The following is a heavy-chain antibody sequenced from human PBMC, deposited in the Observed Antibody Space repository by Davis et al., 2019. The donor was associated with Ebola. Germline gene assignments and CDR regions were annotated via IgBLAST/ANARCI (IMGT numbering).Heavy chain of an antibody. D-gene: IGHD4-17*01. CDR1: GYTFTSYY. J-gene: IGHJ4*02. V-gene: IGHV1-46*01. Sequence: AASVKVSCKASGYTFTSYYMHWVRQAPGQGLEWTGIINPSGGSTSYAQKFQGRVTMTRDTSTSTVYMELSSLRSEDTAVYYCARTSARGVTKGGYYFDYWGQGTLVTVSS. CDR2: INPSGGST. CDR3: ARTSARGVTKGGYYFDY.